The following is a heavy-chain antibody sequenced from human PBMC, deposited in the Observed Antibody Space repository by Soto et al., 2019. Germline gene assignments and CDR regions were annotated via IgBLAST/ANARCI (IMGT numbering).Heavy chain of an antibody. CDR2: IYYSGST. V-gene: IGHV4-59*08. CDR1: GGSISSYY. D-gene: IGHD6-19*01. J-gene: IGHJ6*03. Sequence: PSETLSLTCTVSGGSISSYYWSWIRQPPGKGLEWIGYIYYSGSTNYNPSLKSRVTISVDTSKNQFSLKLSSVTAADTAVYYCARRGSGWYSDYYYYYMDVWGKGTTVTVSS. CDR3: ARRGSGWYSDYYYYYMDV.